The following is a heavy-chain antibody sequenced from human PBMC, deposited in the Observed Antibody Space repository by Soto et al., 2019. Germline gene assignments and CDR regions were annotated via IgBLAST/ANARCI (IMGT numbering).Heavy chain of an antibody. CDR2: IYGSGAV. CDR1: GFTVRDSA. CDR3: VGEILSGGADV. J-gene: IGHJ6*02. Sequence: EVQLVESGGGLVQPGRSLRLSCAASGFTVRDSAMHWVRQVKGGGLEWVAGIYGSGAVGYVGAVWGRFTISRDVAKNSLYLQMNSLTIEDTALYYCVGEILSGGADVWGQGTTVTVSS. V-gene: IGHV3-9*01. D-gene: IGHD3-10*01.